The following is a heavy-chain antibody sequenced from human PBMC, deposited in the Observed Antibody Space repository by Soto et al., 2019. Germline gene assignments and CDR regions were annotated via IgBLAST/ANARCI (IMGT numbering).Heavy chain of an antibody. CDR3: ARGIWFPPGDYYYYGMDV. V-gene: IGHV4-59*01. CDR2: IYYSGST. D-gene: IGHD3-9*01. Sequence: LSLTCTVSGGSISSYYWSWIRQPPGKGLEWIGYIYYSGSTNYNPSLKSRVTISVDTSKNQFSLKLSSVTAADTAVYYCARGIWFPPGDYYYYGMDVWGQGTTVTVSS. J-gene: IGHJ6*02. CDR1: GGSISSYY.